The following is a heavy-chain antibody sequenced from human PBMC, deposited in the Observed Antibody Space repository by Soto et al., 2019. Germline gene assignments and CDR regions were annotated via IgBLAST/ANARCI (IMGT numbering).Heavy chain of an antibody. Sequence: PGGSLRLSCADSGFTFSSYSMNWVRQAPGKGLEWVSSISSNSSYIYYAGSVKGRFTISRDNANNSLYLQMNSLRAEDTDVYYCARVGGSSTKHYYYGMDVWGQGTTATVSS. CDR1: GFTFSSYS. CDR3: ARVGGSSTKHYYYGMDV. V-gene: IGHV3-21*01. CDR2: ISSNSSYI. D-gene: IGHD2-2*01. J-gene: IGHJ6*02.